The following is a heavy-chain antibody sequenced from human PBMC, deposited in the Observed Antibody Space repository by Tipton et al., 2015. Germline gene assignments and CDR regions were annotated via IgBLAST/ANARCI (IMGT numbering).Heavy chain of an antibody. V-gene: IGHV4-31*03. CDR1: GGSIIGSGDY. J-gene: IGHJ4*02. CDR2: IYSSGST. Sequence: LRLSCTVSGGSIIGSGDYWSWIRQHPGKGLEYIGSIYSSGSTSYNPSLQSRVIILVDTSKNQFSLKLTSVTAADTAVYYCATYFYYVSGAYYISGFDNWGQGTLVTVSS. CDR3: ATYFYYVSGAYYISGFDN. D-gene: IGHD3-22*01.